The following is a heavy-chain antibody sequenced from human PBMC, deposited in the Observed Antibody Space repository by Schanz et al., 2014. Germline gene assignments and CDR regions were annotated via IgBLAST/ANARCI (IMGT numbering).Heavy chain of an antibody. CDR1: GFTLSNYA. V-gene: IGHV3-23*01. CDR3: AKNQYDDVDLSSFYFDF. D-gene: IGHD3-10*02. CDR2: LSEGGGGT. Sequence: EMQLLESGGGLAQPGGSLRLSCAASGFTLSNYAMSWVRQAPGKGLEWVSALSEGGGGTHYADSVRGRFTISRDNAKNSLYLQMNGLRAEDTAIYYCAKNQYDDVDLSSFYFDFWGQGTLVTVSS. J-gene: IGHJ4*02.